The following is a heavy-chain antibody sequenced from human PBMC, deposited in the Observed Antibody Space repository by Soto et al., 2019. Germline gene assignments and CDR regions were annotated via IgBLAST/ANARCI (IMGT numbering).Heavy chain of an antibody. CDR3: AKRGTRYFYGMDV. V-gene: IGHV3-23*01. CDR1: GFIFSDYD. Sequence: EVQLLESGGGWVQPGGSLRLSCAASGFIFSDYDMDWVRQTPGRGLEWVSSLSHSDGSTYYADSVQGRFTISRDYSNNTPHLQMNSLRAEDTAVYYCAKRGTRYFYGMDVWGQGTTVTVSS. CDR2: LSHSDGST. J-gene: IGHJ6*02. D-gene: IGHD3-16*01.